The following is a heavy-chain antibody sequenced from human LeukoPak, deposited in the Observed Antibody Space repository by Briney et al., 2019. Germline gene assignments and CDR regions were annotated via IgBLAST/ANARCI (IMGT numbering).Heavy chain of an antibody. J-gene: IGHJ4*02. CDR3: ARLPYCSGGSCYFDY. Sequence: SETLSLTCAVYGGSFSGYYWSWIRQPPGQGLEWIGEINHSGSTNYNPSLKSRVTMSVDTSKHQFSLKLSSVTAADTAVYYCARLPYCSGGSCYFDYWGQGTLVTVSS. D-gene: IGHD2-15*01. V-gene: IGHV4-34*01. CDR1: GGSFSGYY. CDR2: INHSGST.